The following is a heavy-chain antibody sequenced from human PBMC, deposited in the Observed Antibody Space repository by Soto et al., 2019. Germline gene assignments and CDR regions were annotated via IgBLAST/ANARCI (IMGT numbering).Heavy chain of an antibody. D-gene: IGHD6-19*01. CDR2: IYPGDSDT. CDR3: ARQSSGFSVRGDFDY. Sequence: PVESLKISCKGSGYSFTSYWIGCLRQGPGKVLEWMGIIYPGDSDTRYSPSFQGQVTISADKSISTAYLQWSSLKASDTAMYYCARQSSGFSVRGDFDYWGQGTLVTVSS. V-gene: IGHV5-51*01. CDR1: GYSFTSYW. J-gene: IGHJ4*02.